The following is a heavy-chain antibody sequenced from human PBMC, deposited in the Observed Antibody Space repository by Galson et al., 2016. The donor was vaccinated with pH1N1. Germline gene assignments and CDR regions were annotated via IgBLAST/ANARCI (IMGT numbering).Heavy chain of an antibody. D-gene: IGHD3/OR15-3a*01. CDR2: IKQDGSET. V-gene: IGHV3-7*01. Sequence: LRLSCAASGFTFTSYWLNWVRQAPGKGLEWVANIKQDGSETYYVASVKGRFTISRDNAKTSVYLQMNSLRAEDTAVYYCVRDRRFLDDYYYGMDVWGHGTTVTVSS. CDR1: GFTFTSYW. J-gene: IGHJ6*02. CDR3: VRDRRFLDDYYYGMDV.